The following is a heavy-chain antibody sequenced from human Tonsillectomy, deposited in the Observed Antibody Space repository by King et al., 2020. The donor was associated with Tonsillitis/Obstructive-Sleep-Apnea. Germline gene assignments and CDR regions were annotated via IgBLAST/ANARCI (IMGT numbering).Heavy chain of an antibody. J-gene: IGHJ6*02. CDR3: AIHTTYHDFWSDYSTLDGMDV. V-gene: IGHV4-39*01. CDR2: IYYSGTT. Sequence: QLQESGPGLVKPSETLSLTCSVSGGSSSSSSHYWGWIRQPPGKGLEWIGSIYYSGTTYYNPSLKSRVTMSVDTSKNQFSLKLSSVTAADTAVYYCAIHTTYHDFWSDYSTLDGMDVWGQGTTVTVSS. CDR1: GGSSSSSSHY. D-gene: IGHD3-3*01.